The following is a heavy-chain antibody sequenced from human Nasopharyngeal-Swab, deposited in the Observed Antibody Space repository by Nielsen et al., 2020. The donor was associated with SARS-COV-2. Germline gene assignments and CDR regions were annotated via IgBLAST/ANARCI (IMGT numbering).Heavy chain of an antibody. Sequence: SQTLSLTCAISGDSVSNDRVAWNRIRQSPSRGLEWLGRTYYRSEWYNDYAVPVKSRITIKPDPSTNQFSLQLNSVTPEDTAVYYCARDEGAHNSWGQGTLVTVSS. CDR3: ARDEGAHNS. D-gene: IGHD3-16*01. CDR2: TYYRSEWYN. V-gene: IGHV6-1*01. CDR1: GDSVSNDRVA. J-gene: IGHJ4*02.